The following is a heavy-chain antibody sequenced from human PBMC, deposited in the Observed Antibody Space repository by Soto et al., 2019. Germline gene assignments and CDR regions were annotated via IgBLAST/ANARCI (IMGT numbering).Heavy chain of an antibody. Sequence: PSETLSLTCAVSGGSISSSNWWSWVRQPPGKGLEWIGEIYHSGSTNHNPSLKSRVTISVDKSKNQFSLKLSSVTAADTAVYYCARVTYDFDSSGYYYVIDDWGQGTLVNVSS. J-gene: IGHJ4*02. CDR2: IYHSGST. V-gene: IGHV4-4*02. D-gene: IGHD3-22*01. CDR3: ARVTYDFDSSGYYYVIDD. CDR1: GGSISSSNW.